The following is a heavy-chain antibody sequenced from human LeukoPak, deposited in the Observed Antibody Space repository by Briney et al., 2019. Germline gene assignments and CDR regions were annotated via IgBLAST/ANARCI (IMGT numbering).Heavy chain of an antibody. CDR2: TTSARRAI. D-gene: IGHD5-12*01. V-gene: IGHV3-11*01. CDR1: GFTFCDFF. J-gene: IGHJ4*02. CDR3: ASDIVATSSDF. Sequence: GGSLRLSRAPSGFTFCDFFVIGIPHAPGEGREYVSCTTSARRAIYYATTVQGPFTNPRDNARNSLYLPMTALRAEDTAVYYCASDIVATSSDFWGPGTLVTVSS.